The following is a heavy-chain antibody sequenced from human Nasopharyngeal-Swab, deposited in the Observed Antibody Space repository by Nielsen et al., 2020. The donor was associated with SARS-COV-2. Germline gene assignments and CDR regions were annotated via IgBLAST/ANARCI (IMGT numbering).Heavy chain of an antibody. CDR3: AGVFDY. D-gene: IGHD6-13*01. J-gene: IGHJ4*02. Sequence: GGSLRLSCAASGFTFSSYGMHWVRQAPGKGLEWVAFIRCDGSNKYYADSVKGRFTISRDNSKNTLYLQMNSLRAEDTAVYYCAGVFDYWGQGTLVTVSS. CDR2: IRCDGSNK. CDR1: GFTFSSYG. V-gene: IGHV3-30*02.